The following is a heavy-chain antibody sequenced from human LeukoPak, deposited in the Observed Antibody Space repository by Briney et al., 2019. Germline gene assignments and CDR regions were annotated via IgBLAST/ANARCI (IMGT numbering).Heavy chain of an antibody. D-gene: IGHD3-22*01. Sequence: SVTVSCKASGGTFSSYAISWVRQAPGQGLEWMGRIIPIFGTANYAQKFQGRVTISTDESTSTAYMELSSLRSEDTAVYYCATTHYYDSSGYYGPSGFHAFDIWGQGTMVTVSS. CDR3: ATTHYYDSSGYYGPSGFHAFDI. J-gene: IGHJ3*02. V-gene: IGHV1-69*05. CDR2: IIPIFGTA. CDR1: GGTFSSYA.